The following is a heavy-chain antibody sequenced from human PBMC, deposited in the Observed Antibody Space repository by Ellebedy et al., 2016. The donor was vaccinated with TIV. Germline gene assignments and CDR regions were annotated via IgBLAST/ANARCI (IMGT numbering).Heavy chain of an antibody. CDR3: ARDSYGLGSYSSD. CDR2: ISSSSSST. D-gene: IGHD3-10*01. Sequence: GESLKISCAASGFTYSDYYMSWIRQAPGKGLEWVSYISSSSSSTNYADYVKGRFNISRDNSKNSLYLRMNSLRAEDTAVYYCARDSYGLGSYSSDWGQGTLVTVSS. CDR1: GFTYSDYY. V-gene: IGHV3-11*06. J-gene: IGHJ4*02.